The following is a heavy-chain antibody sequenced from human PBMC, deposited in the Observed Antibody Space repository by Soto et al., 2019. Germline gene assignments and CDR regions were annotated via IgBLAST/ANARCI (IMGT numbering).Heavy chain of an antibody. D-gene: IGHD3-3*01. J-gene: IGHJ4*02. V-gene: IGHV1-3*01. Sequence: ASVKVSCNASGYTFTSYAMHWVRQAPGQRLEWMGLINAFNGNTKYSQKFQGRVTITRDTSASTAYMELSSLRSEDTAVYYCARALNTYYDFWSGYLGAFAXWGQGTLGTVSS. CDR2: INAFNGNT. CDR1: GYTFTSYA. CDR3: ARALNTYYDFWSGYLGAFAX.